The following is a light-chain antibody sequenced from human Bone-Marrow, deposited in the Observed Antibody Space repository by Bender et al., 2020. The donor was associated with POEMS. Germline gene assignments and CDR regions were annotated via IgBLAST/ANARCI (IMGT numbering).Light chain of an antibody. CDR2: EVT. CDR3: TSYTSSRIYV. J-gene: IGLJ1*01. Sequence: QSALTQPRSVSGSPGQSITISCTAGSSDFGTYELVSWYQQRPGTAPNLVIYEVTKRPSGISNRFSGSKSGNTASLTISGLQAEDEADYYCTSYTSSRIYVFGSGTKVTVL. V-gene: IGLV2-14*02. CDR1: SSDFGTYEL.